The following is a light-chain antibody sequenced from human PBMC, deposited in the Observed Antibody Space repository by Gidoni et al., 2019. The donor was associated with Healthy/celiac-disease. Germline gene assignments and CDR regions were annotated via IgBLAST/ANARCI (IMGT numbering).Light chain of an antibody. CDR1: QSVSSY. Sequence: EIVLTQSPATLPLSQGERATLSCRASQSVSSYLAWYQQKPGQAPRLLIYDASNRATGIPARFSGSGSGTDFTLTISSLEPEDFAVYYGQQRSNWPQTFGQGTKVEIK. CDR2: DAS. J-gene: IGKJ1*01. V-gene: IGKV3-11*01. CDR3: QQRSNWPQT.